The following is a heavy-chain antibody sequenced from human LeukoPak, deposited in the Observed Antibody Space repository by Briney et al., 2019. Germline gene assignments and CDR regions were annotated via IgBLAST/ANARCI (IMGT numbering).Heavy chain of an antibody. Sequence: ASVKVSCKASGDTFSSNYVQWVRQAPGQGLEWMGIIHPSGGSTTYARKFQGRVTMTRDTSTRTVYMELSSLRSEDTAMYYCARVRFSSGWYIAFDMWGQGTMVTVSS. V-gene: IGHV1-46*01. CDR1: GDTFSSNY. J-gene: IGHJ3*02. CDR3: ARVRFSSGWYIAFDM. D-gene: IGHD6-19*01. CDR2: IHPSGGST.